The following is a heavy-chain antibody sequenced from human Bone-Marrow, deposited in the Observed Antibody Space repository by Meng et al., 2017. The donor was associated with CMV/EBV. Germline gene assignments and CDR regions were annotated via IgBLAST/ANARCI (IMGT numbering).Heavy chain of an antibody. CDR2: INPNSGGT. J-gene: IGHJ4*02. D-gene: IGHD3-3*01. Sequence: ASVKVSCKASGYTFTGYYMHWVRQAPGQGLEWMGWINPNSGGTNYAQKFQGRVTMTRDTSISTAYMELSRLRSDDTAVYYCARALGVLRFLEWLLTIDYWGQGTRVTVSS. CDR1: GYTFTGYY. V-gene: IGHV1-2*02. CDR3: ARALGVLRFLEWLLTIDY.